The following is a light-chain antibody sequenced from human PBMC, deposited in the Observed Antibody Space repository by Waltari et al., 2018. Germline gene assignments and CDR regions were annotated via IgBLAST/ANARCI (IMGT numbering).Light chain of an antibody. CDR3: QAGDGSTVV. V-gene: IGLV3-1*01. CDR1: NLGDQY. Sequence: SYELTQPPSVSVSPGQTASISCSGDNLGDQYASWYQQKPGQSPVLVIYRETMRPSGIPIRFSGSNAGNTATLTISATHALDEADYFCQAGDGSTVVFGGGTKLTVL. J-gene: IGLJ2*01. CDR2: RET.